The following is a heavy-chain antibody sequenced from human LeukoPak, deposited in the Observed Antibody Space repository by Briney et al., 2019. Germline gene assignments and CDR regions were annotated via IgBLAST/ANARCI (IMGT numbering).Heavy chain of an antibody. CDR3: AKDVVAAAGTYFDY. CDR2: ISSSGSTI. V-gene: IGHV3-48*04. D-gene: IGHD6-13*01. Sequence: GGSLRLSCAASGFTFSIYSMNWVRQAPGKGLEWVSYISSSGSTIYYADSVKGRFTISRDNAKNSLYLQMNSLRAEDTAVYYCAKDVVAAAGTYFDYWGQGTLVTVSS. J-gene: IGHJ4*02. CDR1: GFTFSIYS.